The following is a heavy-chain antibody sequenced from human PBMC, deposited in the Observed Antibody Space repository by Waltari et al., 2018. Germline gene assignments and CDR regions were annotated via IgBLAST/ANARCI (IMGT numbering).Heavy chain of an antibody. V-gene: IGHV4-61*02. CDR3: ARDLGLDYGSGNYYRNWFDP. Sequence: QVQLQESGPGLVKPSQTLSLTCTVSGGSISTGSYFWSCIGQPAGQGLEGIGRIYTTGSTNYNPPLNSRGTIIVDPSKNRFSLNLRSVTAADTAVYYCARDLGLDYGSGNYYRNWFDPWGQGTLVTVSS. CDR2: IYTTGST. CDR1: GGSISTGSYF. J-gene: IGHJ5*02. D-gene: IGHD3-10*01.